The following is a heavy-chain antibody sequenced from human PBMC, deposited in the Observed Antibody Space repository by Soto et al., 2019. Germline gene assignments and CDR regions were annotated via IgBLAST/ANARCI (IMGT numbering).Heavy chain of an antibody. CDR2: INHSGST. D-gene: IGHD6-13*01. CDR1: GGSFSGYY. J-gene: IGHJ6*03. Sequence: SETLSLTCAVYGGSFSGYYWSWIRQPPGKGLEWIGEINHSGSTNYNPSLKSRVTISVDTSKNQFSLKLSSVTAADTAVYYCARSKWAAAGRKVRYTDVWGKGTTVTVSS. CDR3: ARSKWAAAGRKVRYTDV. V-gene: IGHV4-34*01.